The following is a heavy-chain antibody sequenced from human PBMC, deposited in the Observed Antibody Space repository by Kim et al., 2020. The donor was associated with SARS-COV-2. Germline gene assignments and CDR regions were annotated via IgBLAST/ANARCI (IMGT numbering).Heavy chain of an antibody. V-gene: IGHV3-21*01. CDR3: ARDEGESSSWFGGSYFYWFDP. J-gene: IGHJ5*02. CDR2: ISSSSSYI. D-gene: IGHD6-13*01. Sequence: GGSLRLSCAASGFTFSSYSMNWVRQAPGKGLEWVSSISSSSSYIYYADSVKGRFTISRDNAKNSLYLQMNSLRAEDTAVYYCARDEGESSSWFGGSYFYWFDPWGQGTLVTVSS. CDR1: GFTFSSYS.